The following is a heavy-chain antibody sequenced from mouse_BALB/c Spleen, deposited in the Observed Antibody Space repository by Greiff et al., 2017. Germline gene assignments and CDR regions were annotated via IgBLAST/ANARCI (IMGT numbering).Heavy chain of an antibody. Sequence: EVQLQQSGGDLVKPGGSLKLSCAASGFTFSSYGMSWVRQTPDKRLEWVATISSGGSYTYYPDSVKGRFTISRDNAKNTLYLQMSSLKSEDTAMYYCARHTDDYDGGDAMDYWGQGTSVTVSS. D-gene: IGHD2-4*01. CDR1: GFTFSSYG. CDR2: ISSGGSYT. J-gene: IGHJ4*01. CDR3: ARHTDDYDGGDAMDY. V-gene: IGHV5-6*01.